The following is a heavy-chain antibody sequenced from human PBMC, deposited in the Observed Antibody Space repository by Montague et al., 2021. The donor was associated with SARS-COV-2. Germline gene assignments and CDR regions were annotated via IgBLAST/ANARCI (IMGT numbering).Heavy chain of an antibody. CDR2: IYYSGST. J-gene: IGHJ2*01. CDR1: GGSISSGGYY. D-gene: IGHD3-3*01. CDR3: ARSSAPSITIFEVSNTYWYLDT. Sequence: TLSLTCTVSGGSISSGGYYWSWIRQHPGKGLEWIGYIYYSGSTYYNPSLKSRVTISVDTSKNQFSLKLSSVTAADTAVYYCARSSAPSITIFEVSNTYWYLDTGGRGTRVPVPS. V-gene: IGHV4-31*03.